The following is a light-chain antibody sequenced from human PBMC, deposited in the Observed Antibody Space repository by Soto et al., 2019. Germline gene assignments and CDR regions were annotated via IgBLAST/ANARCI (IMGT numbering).Light chain of an antibody. J-gene: IGLJ1*01. Sequence: HSVLTQPPSASGTPGQRVTISCSGSSSNIGSDFVYWYQQLPGTAPKLLIYHNYQRPSGVPDRFSGSKSGTSASLAISDLRSEDEGDYYCSAWDDSLKGYVFGAGTKLTVL. CDR1: SSNIGSDF. CDR2: HNY. V-gene: IGLV1-47*01. CDR3: SAWDDSLKGYV.